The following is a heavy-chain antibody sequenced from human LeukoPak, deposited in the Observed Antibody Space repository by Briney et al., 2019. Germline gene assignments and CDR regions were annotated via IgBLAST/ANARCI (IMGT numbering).Heavy chain of an antibody. J-gene: IGHJ4*02. D-gene: IGHD2-15*01. Sequence: SETLSLTCTVSGGSISSYYWSWIRQPAGKGLEWIGRIYTSGSTNYNPSLKSRVTMSVDTSKNQFSLKLTSVAAADTAVYYCALFEVVVGSTQDFWGQGTLVSVSS. CDR2: IYTSGST. CDR3: ALFEVVVGSTQDF. V-gene: IGHV4-4*07. CDR1: GGSISSYY.